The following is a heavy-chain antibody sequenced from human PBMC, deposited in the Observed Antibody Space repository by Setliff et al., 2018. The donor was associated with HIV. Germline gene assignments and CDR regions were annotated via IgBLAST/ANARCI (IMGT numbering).Heavy chain of an antibody. CDR3: AGGAWGGKAFDV. D-gene: IGHD3-16*01. CDR1: GYSISSGYY. Sequence: ETLSLTCDVSGYSISSGYYWGWLRQPPGKGLEWIGSVYHSGSTKYNPSLKSRVTISVDMSKNQFSLNLTSVTAADTAVYYCAGGAWGGKAFDVWGQGTLVTVSS. CDR2: VYHSGST. J-gene: IGHJ3*01. V-gene: IGHV4-38-2*01.